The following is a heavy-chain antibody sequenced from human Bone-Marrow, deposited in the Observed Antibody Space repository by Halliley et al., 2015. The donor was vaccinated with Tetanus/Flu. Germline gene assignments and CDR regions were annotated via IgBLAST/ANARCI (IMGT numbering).Heavy chain of an antibody. D-gene: IGHD3-22*01. Sequence: QLVQSGGGLVQPGRALRLSCAASGFTFDDYTMHWVRQAPGQGLEWTSGITWNSGSIKYVDSVKGRFPISRDNAKNSLYLQMNSLRPEDTAFYFCAKTMTDGWRTYFDPWGQGPLVTVSS. CDR1: GFTFDDYT. CDR3: AKTMTDGWRTYFDP. CDR2: ITWNSGSI. J-gene: IGHJ4*02. V-gene: IGHV3-9*01.